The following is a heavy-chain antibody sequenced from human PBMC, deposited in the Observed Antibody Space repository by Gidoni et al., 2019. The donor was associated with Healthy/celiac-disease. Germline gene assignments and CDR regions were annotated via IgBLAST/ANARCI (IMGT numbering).Heavy chain of an antibody. CDR3: ASWDNWNFDAFDI. CDR1: GFTFSSYA. D-gene: IGHD1-7*01. Sequence: QVQLVESGGGVVQPGRSLRLSCAASGFTFSSYAMHWVRQAPGKGLEWVAVISYDGSNKYYADSVKGRFTISRDNSKNTLYLQMNSLRAEDTAVYYCASWDNWNFDAFDIWGQGTMVTVSS. J-gene: IGHJ3*02. CDR2: ISYDGSNK. V-gene: IGHV3-30-3*01.